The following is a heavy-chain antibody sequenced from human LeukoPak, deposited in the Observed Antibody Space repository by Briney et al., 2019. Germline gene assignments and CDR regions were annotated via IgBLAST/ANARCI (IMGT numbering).Heavy chain of an antibody. Sequence: GGSLRLSCAASGFTFITFEMNWVRQAPGKGLEWLSYISSSGNSIYYADSAKGRFTISRDNAKKSLYLQMSSLRAEDTALYYCARYSRDYGGFNGLSDYWGQGTLVTVSS. CDR2: ISSSGNSI. CDR3: ARYSRDYGGFNGLSDY. V-gene: IGHV3-48*03. D-gene: IGHD4-23*01. J-gene: IGHJ4*02. CDR1: GFTFITFE.